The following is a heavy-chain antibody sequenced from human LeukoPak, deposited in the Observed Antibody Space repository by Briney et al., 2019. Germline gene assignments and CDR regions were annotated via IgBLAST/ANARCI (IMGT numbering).Heavy chain of an antibody. D-gene: IGHD5-18*01. CDR2: IIPIFGTA. V-gene: IGHV1-69*05. Sequence: SVKVSCKASGGTFSSYAISWVRQAPGQGLEWMGGIIPIFGTANYAQKFQGRVMITTDESTSTAYMELSSLRSEDTAVYYCARSRGYSYGFNDYWGQGTLVTVSS. CDR3: ARSRGYSYGFNDY. J-gene: IGHJ4*02. CDR1: GGTFSSYA.